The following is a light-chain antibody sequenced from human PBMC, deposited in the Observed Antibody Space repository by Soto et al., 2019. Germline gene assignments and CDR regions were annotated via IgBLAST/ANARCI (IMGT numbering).Light chain of an antibody. CDR2: AAS. CDR1: QGISSY. V-gene: IGKV1-9*01. CDR3: QQINSYPPYT. J-gene: IGKJ2*01. Sequence: DIQLTQSPSFLSASVGDRVTITCRASQGISSYLSWYQQKPGKAPKLLIYAASTLQSGVPSRFSGSGSGTEFTLTISSLQPEDVATYFCQQINSYPPYTFGQGTKLEIK.